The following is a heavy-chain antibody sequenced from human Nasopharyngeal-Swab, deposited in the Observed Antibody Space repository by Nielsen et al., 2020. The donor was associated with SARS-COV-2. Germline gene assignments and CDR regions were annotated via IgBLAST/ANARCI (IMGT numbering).Heavy chain of an antibody. CDR2: ISSSSSYT. J-gene: IGHJ4*02. V-gene: IGHV3-11*05. Sequence: GESLKISCAASGFTFSDYYMSWIRQAPGKGLEWVSYISSSSSYTNYADSVKGRFTLSRDNAKNSLYLQMNSLRAEDTAVYYCARDKDGFDYWGQGTLVTVSS. CDR3: ARDKDGFDY. CDR1: GFTFSDYY.